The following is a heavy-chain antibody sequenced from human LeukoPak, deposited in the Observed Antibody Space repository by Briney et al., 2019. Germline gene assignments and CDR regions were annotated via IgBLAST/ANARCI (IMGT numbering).Heavy chain of an antibody. CDR1: GGTFSSYA. J-gene: IGHJ6*04. V-gene: IGHV1-69*06. CDR3: ARGQRGGGRAINYYYYGMDV. CDR2: IIPSFGTA. D-gene: IGHD3-16*01. Sequence: SVKVSCKASGGTFSSYAISWVRQAPGQGLEWMGGIIPSFGTANYAQKFQGRVTITADKSTSTAYMELSSLRSEDTAVYYCARGQRGGGRAINYYYYGMDVWGKGTTVTVSS.